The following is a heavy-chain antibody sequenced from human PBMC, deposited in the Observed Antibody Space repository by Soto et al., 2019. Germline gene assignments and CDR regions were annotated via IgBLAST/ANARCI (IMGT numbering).Heavy chain of an antibody. V-gene: IGHV4-31*03. Sequence: SETLSLTCTVSGGSISSGGYYWSWIRQHPGKGLEWIGYIYYSGSTYYNPSLKSRVTISVDTSKNQFSLKLSSVTAADTAVYYCARGYITMVRGTRGWFDPWGQGTLVTVSS. CDR2: IYYSGST. D-gene: IGHD3-10*01. CDR1: GGSISSGGYY. CDR3: ARGYITMVRGTRGWFDP. J-gene: IGHJ5*02.